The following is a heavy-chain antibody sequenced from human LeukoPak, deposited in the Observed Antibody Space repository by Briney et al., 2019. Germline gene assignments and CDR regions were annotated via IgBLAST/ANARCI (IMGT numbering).Heavy chain of an antibody. D-gene: IGHD5-12*01. CDR1: GGSISSSSYY. CDR3: VIKIDIVATPFDY. J-gene: IGHJ4*02. V-gene: IGHV4-39*01. CDR2: IYYSGST. Sequence: PSETLSLTCTVSGGSISSSSYYWGWIRQPPGKGLEWIGSIYYSGSTYYNPSLKSRVTISVDTPKNQFSLKLSSVTAADTAVYYCVIKIDIVATPFDYWGQGTLVTVSS.